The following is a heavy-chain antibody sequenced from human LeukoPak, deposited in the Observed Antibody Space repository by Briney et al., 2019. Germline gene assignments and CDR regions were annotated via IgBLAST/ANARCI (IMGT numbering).Heavy chain of an antibody. V-gene: IGHV3-7*01. CDR2: IKQDGSDK. J-gene: IGHJ4*02. CDR3: ARDPAPFCIITNCPGGDYFDY. CDR1: GFSFSSYW. D-gene: IGHD2-2*01. Sequence: GGSLRLSCAASGFSFSSYWMSWVRQAPGKGLEWVANIKQDGSDKYYVDSVKGRFTISRDNAKNSLYLQMNSLRAEDTAVYYCARDPAPFCIITNCPGGDYFDYWGQGALVTVSS.